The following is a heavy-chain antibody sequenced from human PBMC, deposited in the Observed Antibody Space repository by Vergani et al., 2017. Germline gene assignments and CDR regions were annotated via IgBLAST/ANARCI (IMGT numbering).Heavy chain of an antibody. V-gene: IGHV3-9*01. J-gene: IGHJ4*02. D-gene: IGHD1-26*01. CDR3: ARDVEAIVGATIDY. CDR1: GFTFDDYA. CDR2: ISWNSGSL. Sequence: EVQLVESGGGLVQPGGSLRLSCAASGFTFDDYAMHWVRQAPGKGLEWVSGISWNSGSLGYVDSVKGRFTISRDNAKNSLYLQMNSLRAEDTAVYYCARDVEAIVGATIDYWGQGTLVTVSS.